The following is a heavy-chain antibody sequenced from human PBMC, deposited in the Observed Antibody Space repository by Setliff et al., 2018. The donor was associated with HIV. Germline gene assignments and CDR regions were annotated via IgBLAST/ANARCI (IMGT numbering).Heavy chain of an antibody. CDR1: GFTFSSYA. D-gene: IGHD1-26*01. CDR2: FRSSGDIK. J-gene: IGHJ3*02. Sequence: GESLKISCAASGFTFSSYAMSWVRQAPGKGLEWISAFRSSGDIKYYADSVRGRFTISSDNSKNTLFLQMNSLRVEDTAVYYCAKGPWDEPHAFNIWGQGTMVT. CDR3: AKGPWDEPHAFNI. V-gene: IGHV3-23*01.